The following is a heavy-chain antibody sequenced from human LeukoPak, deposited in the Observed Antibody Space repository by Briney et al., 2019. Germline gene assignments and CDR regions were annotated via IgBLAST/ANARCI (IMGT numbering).Heavy chain of an antibody. Sequence: SETLSPTCTVSGGSISSYYWGWIRQPPGEGLEWIGYIYYSGSTNYNPSLKSRVTISVDTSKNQFSLKLSSVTAADTAVYYCARQLWSPYYFDYWGQGTLVTVSS. V-gene: IGHV4-59*08. CDR3: ARQLWSPYYFDY. CDR1: GGSISSYY. J-gene: IGHJ4*02. D-gene: IGHD5-18*01. CDR2: IYYSGST.